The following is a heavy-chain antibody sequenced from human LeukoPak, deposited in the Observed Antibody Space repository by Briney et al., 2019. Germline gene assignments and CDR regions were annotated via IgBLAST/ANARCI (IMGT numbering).Heavy chain of an antibody. CDR2: IIPMFGTA. V-gene: IGHV1-69*06. CDR1: GGIFISYV. D-gene: IGHD3-22*01. CDR3: ARAGYDSSGYYRWLPNYYYYYMDV. J-gene: IGHJ6*03. Sequence: SVKVSFKASGGIFISYVISWVRQAPGQGLEWMGGIIPMFGTANYAQKFQDRVTITADKSTSTDYMELSSLRSEDTAVYYCARAGYDSSGYYRWLPNYYYYYMDVWGKGTTVTVSS.